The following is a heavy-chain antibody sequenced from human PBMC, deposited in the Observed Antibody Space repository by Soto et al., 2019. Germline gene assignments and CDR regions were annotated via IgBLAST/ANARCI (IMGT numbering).Heavy chain of an antibody. Sequence: QVQLQESGPGLVRPSETLSLTCTVSGGSISSYYWSWIRQPPGKGLEWIGYIYYSGSTNYNPSLKSRVPISVDTSKNQFSLKLSSVTAADTAVYYCARRYGDAVDFWGQGTLVTVSS. CDR1: GGSISSYY. CDR2: IYYSGST. J-gene: IGHJ4*02. CDR3: ARRYGDAVDF. D-gene: IGHD4-17*01. V-gene: IGHV4-59*01.